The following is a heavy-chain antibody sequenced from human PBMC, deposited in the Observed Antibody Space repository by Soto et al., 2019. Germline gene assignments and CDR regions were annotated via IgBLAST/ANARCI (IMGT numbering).Heavy chain of an antibody. D-gene: IGHD3-22*01. CDR2: ISANNGNT. CDR1: GYTFTSYD. V-gene: IGHV1-18*01. Sequence: ASVKVSCKASGYTFTSYDFSWVRQAPGQGLEWMGWISANNGNTNYAQKFQGRVTMTTETSTSTAYMELRSLRSDDTAVYYCARGPYYYDSSGYYTYWGQGTLVTV. CDR3: ARGPYYYDSSGYYTY. J-gene: IGHJ4*02.